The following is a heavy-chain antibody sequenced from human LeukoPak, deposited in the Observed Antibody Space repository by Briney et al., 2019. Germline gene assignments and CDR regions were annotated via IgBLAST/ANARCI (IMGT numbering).Heavy chain of an antibody. CDR1: GFTFSSYS. CDR3: ATVDTEHYFDY. J-gene: IGHJ4*02. CDR2: ISSSSSYI. D-gene: IGHD5-18*01. V-gene: IGHV3-21*01. Sequence: GGSLRLSCAASGFTFSSYSMDWVRQAPGKGLEWVSSISSSSSYIYYADSVKGRLTISRDNAKNSLYLQMNSLRAEDTAVYYCATVDTEHYFDYWGQGTLVTVSS.